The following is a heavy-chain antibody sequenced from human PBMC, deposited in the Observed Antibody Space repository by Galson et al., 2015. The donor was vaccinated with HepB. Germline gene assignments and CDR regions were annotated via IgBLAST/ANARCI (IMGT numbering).Heavy chain of an antibody. CDR1: GGSVSSTSYY. V-gene: IGHV4-39*02. CDR2: INYSGKT. D-gene: IGHD6-6*01. CDR3: TREEDSCSSS. J-gene: IGHJ5*02. Sequence: SETLSLTCTVSGGSVSSTSYYWAWIRQPPGKGLEWMGSINYSGKTYYKPSLKSRVTISVDTSRDQFSLKVSSVTAADTAVYYCTREEDSCSSSWGQGTLVTVSS.